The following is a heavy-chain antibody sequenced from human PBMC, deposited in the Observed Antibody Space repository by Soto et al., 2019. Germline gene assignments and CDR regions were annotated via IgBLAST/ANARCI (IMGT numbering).Heavy chain of an antibody. J-gene: IGHJ6*02. CDR2: IIPMFGKP. CDR3: ASLNNWSSGDGRIDV. CDR1: GGSFNTYT. V-gene: IGHV1-69*01. D-gene: IGHD1-26*01. Sequence: QGQLVQSGAEVKKPGSSVKVSCKASGGSFNTYTISWVRQAPGQGLEWMGGIIPMFGKPTYAQTFQGRVTIAADEHTSTVYMELSSLRSEDTALYYCASLNNWSSGDGRIDVWGRGTAVTVSS.